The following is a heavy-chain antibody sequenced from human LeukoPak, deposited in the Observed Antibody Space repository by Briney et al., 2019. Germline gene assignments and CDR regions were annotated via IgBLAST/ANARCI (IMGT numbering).Heavy chain of an antibody. CDR1: GFTFSSYG. CDR3: ANHDYGDYLRYYYMDV. D-gene: IGHD4-17*01. Sequence: GGSLRLSCAASGFTFSSYGMYWVRQAPGKGLEWVAFIRYDGSDKYYADSVKGRFTISRDNSKNTLYLQMNSLRAEDTAVYYCANHDYGDYLRYYYMDVWGKGTTVTISS. J-gene: IGHJ6*03. V-gene: IGHV3-30*02. CDR2: IRYDGSDK.